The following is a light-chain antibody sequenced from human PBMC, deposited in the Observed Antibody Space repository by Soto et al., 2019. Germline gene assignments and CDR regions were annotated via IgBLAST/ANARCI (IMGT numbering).Light chain of an antibody. V-gene: IGLV2-14*01. CDR3: SSYTSSSTLV. CDR1: SSDVGGYKY. CDR2: EVS. Sequence: QSALPQPASVSGSPGQSITISCTGTSSDVGGYKYVSWYQQHPGKAPKLMIYEVSNRPSGVSNRFSGSKSGNTASLTISGLQAEDEADYYCSSYTSSSTLVFGTGTKLTVL. J-gene: IGLJ1*01.